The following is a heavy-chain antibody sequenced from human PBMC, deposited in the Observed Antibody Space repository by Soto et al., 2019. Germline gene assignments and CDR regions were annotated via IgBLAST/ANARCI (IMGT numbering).Heavy chain of an antibody. CDR2: ISWNSGSI. V-gene: IGHV3-9*01. J-gene: IGHJ3*02. CDR3: AKDPRPIAAANAFDI. D-gene: IGHD6-13*01. CDR1: GFTFDDYA. Sequence: EVQLVESGGGLVQPGRSLRLSCAASGFTFDDYAMHWVRQAPGKGLEWVSGISWNSGSIGYADSVKGRFTISRDNAKNSLYLQMNSLRAEDTALYYCAKDPRPIAAANAFDIWGQGTMVTVSS.